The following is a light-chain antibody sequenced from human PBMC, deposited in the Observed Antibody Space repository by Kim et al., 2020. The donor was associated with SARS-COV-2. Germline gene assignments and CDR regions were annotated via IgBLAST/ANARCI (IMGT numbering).Light chain of an antibody. Sequence: SVFPGESAPLSCRASHNVDINLAWYQQTPGQPPRLLIYDAAIRAAGIPDRFSGSGSGTDFTLTIGSLAPEDFAVYYCQQRGTWPPALTFGGGTKVDIK. CDR2: DAA. V-gene: IGKV3-11*01. CDR1: HNVDIN. CDR3: QQRGTWPPALT. J-gene: IGKJ4*01.